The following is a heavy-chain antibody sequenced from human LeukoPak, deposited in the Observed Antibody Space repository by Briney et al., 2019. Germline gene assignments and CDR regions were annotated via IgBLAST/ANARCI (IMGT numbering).Heavy chain of an antibody. Sequence: PGGSLRLSYAASGLTLTDFWLNWVPQAPGKGLVWVAHMRPDGSEKFYVDSVKGRFTISRDNAKNSLYLQMNNLRDDDTAVYYCATGGGSGFGYWGQGTLVTVS. CDR1: GLTLTDFW. CDR2: MRPDGSEK. D-gene: IGHD6-19*01. J-gene: IGHJ4*02. CDR3: ATGGGSGFGY. V-gene: IGHV3-7*01.